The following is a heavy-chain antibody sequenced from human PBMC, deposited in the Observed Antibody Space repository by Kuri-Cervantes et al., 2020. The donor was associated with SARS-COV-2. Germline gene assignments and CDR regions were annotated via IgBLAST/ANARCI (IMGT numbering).Heavy chain of an antibody. CDR1: GFTFSDHW. V-gene: IGHV3-74*01. D-gene: IGHD1-1*01. CDR2: INPDGSYT. CDR3: VRDGDHWNFDY. Sequence: GGSLRLSCAASGFTFSDHWIRWVRQAPGKGLVWVSRINPDGSYTNNADSVKGRFTLSRDNAKNMLFLQMNSLRAEDTAVYYCVRDGDHWNFDYWGQGTLVTVSS. J-gene: IGHJ4*02.